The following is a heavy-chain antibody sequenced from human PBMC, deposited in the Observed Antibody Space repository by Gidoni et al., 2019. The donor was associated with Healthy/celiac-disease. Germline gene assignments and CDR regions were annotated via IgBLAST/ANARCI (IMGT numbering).Heavy chain of an antibody. CDR3: ARIIAAAGTYYFDY. V-gene: IGHV3-66*01. CDR1: GFTVSSNY. J-gene: IGHJ4*02. CDR2: IYSGGST. Sequence: EVQLVESGGGLVQPGGSLRLSCAASGFTVSSNYMSWVRQAPGKGLEWVSVIYSGGSTYYAGSVKGRFTISRDKSKNTLYLQMNSLRAEDTAVYYCARIIAAAGTYYFDYWGQGTLVTVSS. D-gene: IGHD6-13*01.